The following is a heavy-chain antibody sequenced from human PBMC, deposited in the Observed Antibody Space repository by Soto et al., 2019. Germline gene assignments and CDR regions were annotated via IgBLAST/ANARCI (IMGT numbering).Heavy chain of an antibody. CDR3: ARAPYCDFWSGPIYFDY. D-gene: IGHD3-3*01. CDR1: GFTFSSYG. J-gene: IGHJ4*02. Sequence: GGSLRLSCAASGFTFSSYGMHWVRQAPGKGLEWVAVIWYDGSNKYYADSVKGRFTISRDNSKNTLYLQMNSLRAEDTAVYYCARAPYCDFWSGPIYFDYWGQGTLVTVSS. V-gene: IGHV3-33*01. CDR2: IWYDGSNK.